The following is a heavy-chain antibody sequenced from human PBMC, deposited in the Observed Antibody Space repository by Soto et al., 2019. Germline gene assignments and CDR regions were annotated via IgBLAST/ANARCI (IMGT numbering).Heavy chain of an antibody. V-gene: IGHV1-18*04. Sequence: GASVKVSCKASGYTFTSYGISWVRQAPGQGLEWMGWISAYNGNTNYAQKLQGRVTMTTDTSTSTAYMELRSLRSDDTAVYYCARDKYCSSTSCYNWFDPWGQGTLVTVSS. CDR3: ARDKYCSSTSCYNWFDP. CDR2: ISAYNGNT. J-gene: IGHJ5*02. D-gene: IGHD2-2*01. CDR1: GYTFTSYG.